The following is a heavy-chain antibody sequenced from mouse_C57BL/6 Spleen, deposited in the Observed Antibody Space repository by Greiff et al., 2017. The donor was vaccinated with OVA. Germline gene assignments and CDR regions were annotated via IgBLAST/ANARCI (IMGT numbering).Heavy chain of an antibody. CDR3: AGHEEGVWGSSYGGYFDV. Sequence: VQLQQSGAELVKPGASVKLSCKASGYTFTEYTIHWVKQRSGQGLEWIGWFYPGSGSIKYNEKFKDKATLTADKSSSPVYMALSRLTSEDSAVFFGAGHEEGVWGSSYGGYFDVWGTGTTVTVSS. V-gene: IGHV1-62-2*01. CDR1: GYTFTEYT. CDR2: FYPGSGSI. J-gene: IGHJ1*03. D-gene: IGHD1-1*01.